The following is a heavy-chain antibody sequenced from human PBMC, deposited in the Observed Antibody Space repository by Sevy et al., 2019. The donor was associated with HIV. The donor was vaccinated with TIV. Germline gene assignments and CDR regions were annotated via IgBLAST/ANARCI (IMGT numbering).Heavy chain of an antibody. V-gene: IGHV4-34*01. Sequence: SETLSLTCAVYGGSFSGYYWSWIRQPPGKGLEWIGEINHSGSTNYNPSLKSRVTISVDTSKNQFSLKLSSVTAADTAVYYCARWTVRGVTHYYGMDVWGQGTTVTVSS. CDR3: ARWTVRGVTHYYGMDV. CDR2: INHSGST. D-gene: IGHD3-10*01. J-gene: IGHJ6*02. CDR1: GGSFSGYY.